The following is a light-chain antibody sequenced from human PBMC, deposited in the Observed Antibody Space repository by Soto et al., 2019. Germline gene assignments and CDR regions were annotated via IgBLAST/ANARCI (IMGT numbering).Light chain of an antibody. CDR3: SSYTSSSTHVV. V-gene: IGLV2-14*01. CDR2: DVS. Sequence: QSALTQPASVSGSPGQSITLSCTGTSSDVGGYNYVSWYQQHPGKAPKLMIDDVSNRPSGVSNRFSGSKSGNTASLTISGLQAEDEADYYCSSYTSSSTHVVFGGGTKVTVL. CDR1: SSDVGGYNY. J-gene: IGLJ2*01.